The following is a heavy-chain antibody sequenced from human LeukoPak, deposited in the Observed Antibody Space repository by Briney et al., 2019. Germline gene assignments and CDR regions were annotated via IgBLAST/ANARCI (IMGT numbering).Heavy chain of an antibody. CDR2: ISAYNGNT. Sequence: GASVKVSCKASGYTFTSYGISWVRQAPGQGLEWMGWISAYNGNTNYAQKLQGRVTMTTDTSTSTAYMELRSLRSDDTAVYYCARAEWEQNYYYYYMDVWGKGTTVTVSS. CDR1: GYTFTSYG. J-gene: IGHJ6*03. D-gene: IGHD1-26*01. CDR3: ARAEWEQNYYYYYMDV. V-gene: IGHV1-18*01.